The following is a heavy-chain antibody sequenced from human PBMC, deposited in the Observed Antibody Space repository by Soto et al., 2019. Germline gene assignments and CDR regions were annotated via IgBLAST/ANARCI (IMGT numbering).Heavy chain of an antibody. CDR1: GGTFSSYT. J-gene: IGHJ5*02. V-gene: IGHV1-69*02. CDR3: ARGYCSGGSCYEGWFDP. CDR2: IIPILGIA. Sequence: SVNVSCKASGGTFSSYTISWVRQAPGQGLEWMGRIIPILGIANYAQKFQGRVTITADKSTSTAYMELSSLRSEDTAVYYCARGYCSGGSCYEGWFDPWGQGTLVTVSS. D-gene: IGHD2-15*01.